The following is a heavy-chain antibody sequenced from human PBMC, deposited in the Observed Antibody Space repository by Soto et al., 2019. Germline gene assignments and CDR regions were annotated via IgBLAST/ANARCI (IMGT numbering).Heavy chain of an antibody. J-gene: IGHJ4*02. Sequence: EVQVVVSGGGLVQPGGSLKLSCAASGVTFSGSAMHWVRQASGNGLEWVGRIRSKANSYATAYGASVKGRFTMSRDDSKNTAYLQMNSLKTEDTAVYYCTTRGDGYNADFDYWGQGTLVTVSS. V-gene: IGHV3-73*01. D-gene: IGHD5-12*01. CDR2: IRSKANSYAT. CDR1: GVTFSGSA. CDR3: TTRGDGYNADFDY.